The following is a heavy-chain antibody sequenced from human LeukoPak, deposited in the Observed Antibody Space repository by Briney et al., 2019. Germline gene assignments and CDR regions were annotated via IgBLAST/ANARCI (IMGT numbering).Heavy chain of an antibody. CDR3: AREGDTAMSYNWFDA. J-gene: IGHJ5*02. D-gene: IGHD5-18*01. CDR2: IIPIFGTA. CDR1: GGTFSSYA. Sequence: ASVKVSCKASGGTFSSYAISWVRQAPGQGLEWMGGIIPIFGTANYAQKFQGRVTITPDKSTSTAYMELSSLRSEDTAVYYCAREGDTAMSYNWFDAWGQGTLVTVSS. V-gene: IGHV1-69*06.